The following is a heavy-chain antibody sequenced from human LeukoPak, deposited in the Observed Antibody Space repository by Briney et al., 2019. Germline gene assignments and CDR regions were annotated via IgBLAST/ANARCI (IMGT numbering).Heavy chain of an antibody. V-gene: IGHV4-34*01. CDR3: ASSTTGTKHRLSYLRLNY. CDR2: INHSGST. Sequence: SETLSLTCAVYGGSFSGYYWSWIRQPPGKGLEWIGEINHSGSTNYNPSLKSRVTISVDTSKNQFSLKLSPVTAADTAVYYCASSTTGTKHRLSYLRLNYWGQGTLVTVSS. CDR1: GGSFSGYY. D-gene: IGHD1-7*01. J-gene: IGHJ4*02.